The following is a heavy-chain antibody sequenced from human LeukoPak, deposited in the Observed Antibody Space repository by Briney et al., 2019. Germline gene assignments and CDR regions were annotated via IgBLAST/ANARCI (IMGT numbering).Heavy chain of an antibody. Sequence: GGSLRLSCAASGFTFSKYGMHWVRQAPGKGLYWVAVISYDGSNKYYADSVKGRFTISRDNSKNTLYLQMNSLRAEDTAVYYCARDGQYCSSTSCYTPLFDYWGQGTLVTVSS. CDR1: GFTFSKYG. V-gene: IGHV3-30*03. CDR3: ARDGQYCSSTSCYTPLFDY. D-gene: IGHD2-2*02. J-gene: IGHJ4*02. CDR2: ISYDGSNK.